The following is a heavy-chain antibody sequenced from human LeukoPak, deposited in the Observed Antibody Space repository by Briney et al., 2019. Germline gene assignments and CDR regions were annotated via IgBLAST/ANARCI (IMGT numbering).Heavy chain of an antibody. CDR2: IKADGSEK. Sequence: PGGSLRLSCAASGFTFSSYEMNWVRQPPGKGLEWVANIKADGSEKYYVDSVKGRFTISRDDAKRTVDLQMDNLRAEDTAIYYCAYRKNFEYWGQGALVTVSS. J-gene: IGHJ4*02. CDR3: AYRKNFEY. CDR1: GFTFSSYE. V-gene: IGHV3-7*05. D-gene: IGHD1-26*01.